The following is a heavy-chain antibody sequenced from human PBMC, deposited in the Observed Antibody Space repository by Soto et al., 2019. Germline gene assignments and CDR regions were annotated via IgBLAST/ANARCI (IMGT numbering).Heavy chain of an antibody. V-gene: IGHV4-59*01. D-gene: IGHD3-22*01. Sequence: SETLSLTCTVSGGSISSYYWSWIRQPPGKGLEWIGYIYYSGSTNYNPSLKSRVTISVDTSKNQFSLKLSSVTAADTAVYYCARGEYYSDSSGYYHWGQGTLVTVSS. CDR3: ARGEYYSDSSGYYH. J-gene: IGHJ5*02. CDR2: IYYSGST. CDR1: GGSISSYY.